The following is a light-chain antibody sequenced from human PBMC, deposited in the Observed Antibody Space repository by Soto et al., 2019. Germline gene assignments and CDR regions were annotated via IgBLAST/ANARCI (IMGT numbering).Light chain of an antibody. CDR2: DAS. CDR3: QQRSKWPIT. Sequence: EIVMTQSPATLSVSPWERATLSCMASQSLRSSLAWYQQKPGQAPRLFIYDASNRATGIPARFSGSGSGTDFTLTISSLEPEDFAVYYCQQRSKWPITFGQGTRLEIK. V-gene: IGKV3-11*01. J-gene: IGKJ5*01. CDR1: QSLRSS.